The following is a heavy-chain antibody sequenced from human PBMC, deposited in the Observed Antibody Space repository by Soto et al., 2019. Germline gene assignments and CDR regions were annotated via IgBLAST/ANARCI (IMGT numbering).Heavy chain of an antibody. CDR2: INHSGST. Sequence: PSETLSLTCAVYGGSFSGYYWSWIRQPPGKGLEWIGEINHSGSTNYNPSLKSRVTISVDTSKNQFSLKLSSVTAADTAVYYCARGRGQLRFLEWLPYYGMDVWGQGTTVT. V-gene: IGHV4-34*01. CDR1: GGSFSGYY. D-gene: IGHD3-3*01. J-gene: IGHJ6*02. CDR3: ARGRGQLRFLEWLPYYGMDV.